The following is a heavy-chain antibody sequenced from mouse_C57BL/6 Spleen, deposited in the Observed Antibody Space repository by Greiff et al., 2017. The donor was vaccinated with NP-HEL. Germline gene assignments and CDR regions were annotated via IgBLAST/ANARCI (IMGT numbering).Heavy chain of an antibody. J-gene: IGHJ2*01. V-gene: IGHV5-6*01. CDR3: ARDGANYYGSSYDFDY. CDR2: ISSGGSYT. D-gene: IGHD1-1*01. CDR1: GFTFSSYG. Sequence: EVNVVESGGDLVKPGGSLKLSCAASGFTFSSYGMSWVRQTPDKRLEWVATISSGGSYTYYPDSVKGRFTISRDNAKNTLYLQMSSLKSEDTAMYYCARDGANYYGSSYDFDYWGQGTTLTVSS.